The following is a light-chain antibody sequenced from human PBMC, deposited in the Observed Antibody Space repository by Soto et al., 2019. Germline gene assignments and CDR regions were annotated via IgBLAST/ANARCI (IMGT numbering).Light chain of an antibody. Sequence: ETVLTQSPAALSLSPGERATLSCRASQSVSSYLAWYQQKPGQAPRLLIYDASNRATGIPARFSGSGSGTDFTLTISSLEPEDFAVYYCQQRSNWPQFGQGTRLEIK. CDR1: QSVSSY. V-gene: IGKV3-11*01. CDR2: DAS. CDR3: QQRSNWPQ. J-gene: IGKJ5*01.